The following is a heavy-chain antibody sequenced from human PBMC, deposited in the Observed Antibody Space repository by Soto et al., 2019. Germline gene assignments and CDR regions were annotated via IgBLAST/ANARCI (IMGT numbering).Heavy chain of an antibody. V-gene: IGHV3-30-3*01. CDR3: ARDVSGRVGDYYYYGMDV. CDR1: GFTFSSYA. D-gene: IGHD1-26*01. CDR2: ISYDGSNK. J-gene: IGHJ6*02. Sequence: GGSLRLSCAASGFTFSSYAMHWVRQAPGKGLEWVAVISYDGSNKYYADSVKGRFTISRDNSKNTLYLQMNSLRAEDTAVYYCARDVSGRVGDYYYYGMDVWGQGTTVTVSS.